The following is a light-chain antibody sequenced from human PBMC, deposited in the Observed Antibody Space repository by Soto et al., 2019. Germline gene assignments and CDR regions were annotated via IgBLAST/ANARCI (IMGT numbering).Light chain of an antibody. CDR1: QSVSSSY. CDR2: GAS. Sequence: EIVLTQSPGTLSLSPGERATLSCRASQSVSSSYLAWYQQKPGQAPRLLIYGASSRATGIPDRFSGSGSGTDFTLTISRLAPEDIAVYYCQQYGGSPPWNFGQGTKVEVK. J-gene: IGKJ1*01. V-gene: IGKV3-20*01. CDR3: QQYGGSPPWN.